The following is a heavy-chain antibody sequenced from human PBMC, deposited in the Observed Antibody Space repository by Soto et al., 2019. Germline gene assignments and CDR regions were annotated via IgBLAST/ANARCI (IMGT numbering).Heavy chain of an antibody. D-gene: IGHD2-15*01. CDR2: IIPMFGTS. V-gene: IGHV1-69*12. CDR3: AREGIRPYYFYGMDV. CDR1: GGTFSTYG. Sequence: QVQLVQSGAEVKKPGSSVKVSCKASGGTFSTYGISWVRQAPGQGLEWMGGIIPMFGTSNYAQKFQGRVSIXXDXSXXTAYMELSSLSSDDTTVYYCAREGIRPYYFYGMDVWGQGTTVTVSS. J-gene: IGHJ6*02.